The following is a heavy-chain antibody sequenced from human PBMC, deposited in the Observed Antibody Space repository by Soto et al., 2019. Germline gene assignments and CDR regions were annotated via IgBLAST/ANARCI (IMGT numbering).Heavy chain of an antibody. CDR1: GFPFSHYW. Sequence: PGGSLRLSCAASGFPFSHYWMHWVRQTPGKGLVWVSRINPAGTITNYADSVEGRFTISRDYADSALFLQMNSLSAEDTAIYYCTSDTFGLRDTWGQGTLVTVSS. CDR3: TSDTFGLRDT. V-gene: IGHV3-74*01. CDR2: INPAGTIT. J-gene: IGHJ5*02. D-gene: IGHD3-16*01.